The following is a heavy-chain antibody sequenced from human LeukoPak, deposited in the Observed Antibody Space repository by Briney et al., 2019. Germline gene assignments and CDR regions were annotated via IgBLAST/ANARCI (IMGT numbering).Heavy chain of an antibody. Sequence: SETLSLTCTVSGGSISSYYWSWIRQPPGKGLEWIGYIYYSGSTNYNPSLKSRVTISVDTSKNQFSLKLSSVTAADTAVYYCARVKKYRVAGTRTTFDYWGQGTLVTVSS. CDR2: IYYSGST. CDR1: GGSISSYY. D-gene: IGHD6-19*01. CDR3: ARVKKYRVAGTRTTFDY. V-gene: IGHV4-59*01. J-gene: IGHJ4*02.